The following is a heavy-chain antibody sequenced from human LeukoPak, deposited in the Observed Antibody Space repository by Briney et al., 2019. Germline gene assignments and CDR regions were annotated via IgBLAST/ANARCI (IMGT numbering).Heavy chain of an antibody. Sequence: GGSLRLSCAASGFTFRSYGMYWVRRAPGKGLEWVAVIWYDGSKLYYADSVKGRFTISRDNSKNTLYMEMNSLRAEDTAVYYCARVRGRNYGSGSYAGLDVWGKGTTVTVSS. D-gene: IGHD3-10*01. V-gene: IGHV3-33*07. CDR2: IWYDGSKL. CDR1: GFTFRSYG. J-gene: IGHJ6*04. CDR3: ARVRGRNYGSGSYAGLDV.